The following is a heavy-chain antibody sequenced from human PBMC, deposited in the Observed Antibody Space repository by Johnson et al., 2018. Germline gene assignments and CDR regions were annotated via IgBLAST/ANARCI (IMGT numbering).Heavy chain of an antibody. Sequence: VQLVESGGGVVQXGRSLRLXCAASGFTFSSYGMHWVRQAPGKGLEWVAVISSDGSNKYYADSVKGRFPISRDNSKNTLYLQMNSLRAEDTAVYYCAKDVIVLMVYSGGGMDVWGQGTTVTVSS. CDR2: ISSDGSNK. CDR3: AKDVIVLMVYSGGGMDV. CDR1: GFTFSSYG. D-gene: IGHD2-8*01. V-gene: IGHV3-30*18. J-gene: IGHJ6*02.